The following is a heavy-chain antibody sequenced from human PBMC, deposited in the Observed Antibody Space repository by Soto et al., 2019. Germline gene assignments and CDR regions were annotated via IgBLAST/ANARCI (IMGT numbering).Heavy chain of an antibody. J-gene: IGHJ4*02. V-gene: IGHV3-23*01. D-gene: IGHD5-12*01. CDR1: GFTFSSYA. Sequence: GGSLRLSCAASGFTFSSYAMSWVRQAPGKGLEWVSAISGSGGSTYYADSVKGRFTISRDNSKNTLYLQMNSLRAEDTAVYYCAKDCLSGDDWIDYFDYWGQGTLVTVSS. CDR3: AKDCLSGDDWIDYFDY. CDR2: ISGSGGST.